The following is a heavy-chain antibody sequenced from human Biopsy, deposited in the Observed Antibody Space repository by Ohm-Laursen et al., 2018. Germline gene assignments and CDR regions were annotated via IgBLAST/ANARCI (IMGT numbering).Heavy chain of an antibody. CDR3: ARFPLGAYDDSGSYRAVEHWYFDL. Sequence: VASVKVSCKASGGTFTNHAVGWVRQAPGQGLEWVGSSIPLFNTANYAAKFQGRVTLTAAKSTTTAYMELSSLRSEDTAIYYCARFPLGAYDDSGSYRAVEHWYFDLWGRGTLVTVSS. V-gene: IGHV1-69*06. J-gene: IGHJ2*01. D-gene: IGHD3-22*01. CDR1: GGTFTNHA. CDR2: SIPLFNTA.